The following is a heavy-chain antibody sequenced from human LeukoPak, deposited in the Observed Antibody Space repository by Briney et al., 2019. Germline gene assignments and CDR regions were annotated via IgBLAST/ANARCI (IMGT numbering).Heavy chain of an antibody. D-gene: IGHD3-3*01. V-gene: IGHV4-4*07. Sequence: SETLSLTCTVSGDSISSYYWSWIRQPAGKGLEWIGRIYTSENTNDNPSLKSRVTMSVDRSKNQFSLKLSSVTAADTAVYYCARERGYCFDPWGQGMLVTVSS. CDR2: IYTSENT. CDR1: GDSISSYY. J-gene: IGHJ5*02. CDR3: ARERGYCFDP.